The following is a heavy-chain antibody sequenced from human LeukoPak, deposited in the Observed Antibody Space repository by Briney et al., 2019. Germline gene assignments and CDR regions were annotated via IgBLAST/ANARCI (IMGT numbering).Heavy chain of an antibody. V-gene: IGHV6-1*01. CDR3: AREGYSSSAGVYYYYMDV. D-gene: IGHD6-6*01. CDR1: GDSVSSNSAA. Sequence: SQTLSLTCAISGDSVSSNSAAWNWIRQSPSRGLEWLGRTYYRSKWYNDYAVSVKSRMTINPDTSKNQFSLQLNSVTPEDTAVYYCAREGYSSSAGVYYYYMDVWGKGTTVTVSS. J-gene: IGHJ6*03. CDR2: TYYRSKWYN.